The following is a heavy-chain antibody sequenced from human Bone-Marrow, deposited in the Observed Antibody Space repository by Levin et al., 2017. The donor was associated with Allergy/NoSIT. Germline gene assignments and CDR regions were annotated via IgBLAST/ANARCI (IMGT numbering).Heavy chain of an antibody. J-gene: IGHJ6*02. CDR2: INPSGGST. CDR1: GYTFTSYY. Sequence: PGGSLRLSCKASGYTFTSYYMHWVRQAPGQGLEWMGIINPSGGSTSYAQKFQGRVTMTRDTSTSTVYMELSSLRSEDTAVYYCASSCTNGVCYSRGGDYYYGMDVWGQGTTVTVSS. V-gene: IGHV1-46*01. D-gene: IGHD2-8*01. CDR3: ASSCTNGVCYSRGGDYYYGMDV.